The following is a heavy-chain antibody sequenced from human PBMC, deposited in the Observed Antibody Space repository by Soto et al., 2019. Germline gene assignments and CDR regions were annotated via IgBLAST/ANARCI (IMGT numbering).Heavy chain of an antibody. CDR3: ARGEQYSGRIFDY. J-gene: IGHJ4*01. CDR2: TYYRSKWYY. Sequence: QTLSLTCAITGDSVSSNSSGWSCVRQSPSRGLEWLGRTYYRSKWYYEYAVSVRGRITINPDTSKNQYSLQLNSVTPEDTAVYFCARGEQYSGRIFDYWGQGTLVTVSS. CDR1: GDSVSSNSSG. V-gene: IGHV6-1*01. D-gene: IGHD1-26*01.